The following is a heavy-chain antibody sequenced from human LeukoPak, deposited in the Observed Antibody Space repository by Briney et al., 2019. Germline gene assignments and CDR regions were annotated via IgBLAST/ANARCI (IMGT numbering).Heavy chain of an antibody. D-gene: IGHD5-18*01. Sequence: VASVKVSCKGSGGTFSTYAFSWVRQAPGQGLEWMGGIIPILRAANYAQNFQGRVTLTADESTSTAYYCARGPGYLGLQSYFDYWGQGTLVTVSS. V-gene: IGHV1-69*01. CDR1: GGTFSTYA. CDR3: Y. J-gene: IGHJ4*02. CDR2: IIPILRAA.